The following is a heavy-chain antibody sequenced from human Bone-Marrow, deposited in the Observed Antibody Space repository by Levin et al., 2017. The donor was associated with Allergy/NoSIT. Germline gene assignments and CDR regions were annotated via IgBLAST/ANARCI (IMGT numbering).Heavy chain of an antibody. J-gene: IGHJ4*02. V-gene: IGHV3-11*01. CDR2: VDKSGSDY. Sequence: GESLKISCVVSGFSFSAHYMSWVRQAPGKGLEWISKVDKSGSDYFYADSIKGRFTISRDNTRNSLYLGMNSLRVEDTAIYYCTKEDWWRFDFWGQGALVTVSS. D-gene: IGHD2-8*02. CDR1: GFSFSAHY. CDR3: TKEDWWRFDF.